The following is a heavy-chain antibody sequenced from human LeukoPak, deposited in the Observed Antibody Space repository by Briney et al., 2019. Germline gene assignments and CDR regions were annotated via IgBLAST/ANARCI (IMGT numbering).Heavy chain of an antibody. J-gene: IGHJ4*02. CDR2: ISSSSSYI. Sequence: GGSLRLSCAASGFTFSSYSMNWVRQAPGKGLEWVSSISSSSSYIYYADSVKGRFTISRDNAKNSLYLQMNSLRAEDTAVYYCARDLSAGTSLDYWGQGTLVTVSS. CDR3: ARDLSAGTSLDY. CDR1: GFTFSSYS. D-gene: IGHD1-7*01. V-gene: IGHV3-21*01.